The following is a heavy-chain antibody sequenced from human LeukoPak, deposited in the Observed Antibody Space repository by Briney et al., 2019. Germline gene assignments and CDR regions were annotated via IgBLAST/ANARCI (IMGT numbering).Heavy chain of an antibody. CDR1: GYTFTGYY. Sequence: ASVKVSCKASGYTFTGYYMHWVRQAPGQGREWMGRINPNSGGTNYAQKFQGRVTMTRDTSISTAYMELSRLRSDDTAVYYCAREGKYYDILTGYYTGGGAFDIWGQGTMVTVSS. J-gene: IGHJ3*02. V-gene: IGHV1-2*06. CDR3: AREGKYYDILTGYYTGGGAFDI. D-gene: IGHD3-9*01. CDR2: INPNSGGT.